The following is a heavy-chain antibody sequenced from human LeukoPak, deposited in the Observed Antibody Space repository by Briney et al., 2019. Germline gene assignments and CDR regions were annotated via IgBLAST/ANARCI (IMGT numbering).Heavy chain of an antibody. J-gene: IGHJ4*02. CDR3: ARDHRYCSGGSCSGAYFDY. V-gene: IGHV3-11*04. CDR2: ISSSGSTI. CDR1: GFTFSDYY. Sequence: SGGSLRLSCAASGFTFSDYYMSWIRQAPGKGLEWVSYISSSGSTIYYADSVKGRFTISRDNAKNSLYLQMNSLRAEDTAVYYCARDHRYCSGGSCSGAYFDYWGQGTLVTVSS. D-gene: IGHD2-15*01.